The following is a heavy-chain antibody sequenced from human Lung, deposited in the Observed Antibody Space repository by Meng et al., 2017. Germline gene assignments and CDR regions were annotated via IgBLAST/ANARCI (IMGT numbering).Heavy chain of an antibody. V-gene: IGHV4-34*01. J-gene: IGHJ4*02. CDR1: GGSFRDYY. CDR2: INHSGST. CDR3: ARGPTTMAHDFDY. Sequence: QVPLQQWGAGLLNPSATLPLTCVVSGGSFRDYYWSRIRQPPGKGLEWIGEINHSGSTNYNPSLESRATISVDTSQNNLSLKLSSVTAADSAVYYCARGPTTMAHDFDYWGQGTLVTVSS. D-gene: IGHD4-11*01.